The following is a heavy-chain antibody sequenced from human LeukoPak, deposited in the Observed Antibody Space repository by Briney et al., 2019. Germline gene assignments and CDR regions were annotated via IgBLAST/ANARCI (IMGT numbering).Heavy chain of an antibody. CDR3: ARDTRQTSVTNFDS. D-gene: IGHD4-17*01. V-gene: IGHV3-21*06. Sequence: PGESLRLSCATSGFTFSSYAMDWVRQAPGKGLEWVSSISSGGNYKYYGDSVWGRFTISRDDAKNSLYLEMNSLRAEDMAVYYCARDTRQTSVTNFDSWGQGTLVIVS. CDR1: GFTFSSYA. J-gene: IGHJ4*02. CDR2: ISSGGNYK.